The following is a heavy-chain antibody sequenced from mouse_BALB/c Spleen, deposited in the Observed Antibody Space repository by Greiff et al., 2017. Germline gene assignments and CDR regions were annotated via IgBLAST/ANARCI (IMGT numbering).Heavy chain of an antibody. CDR3: ARGGYGDAMDY. D-gene: IGHD2-14*01. J-gene: IGHJ4*01. V-gene: IGHV7-3*02. Sequence: EVQLVESGGGLVQPGGSLRLSCATSGFTFTDYYMSWVRQPPGKALEWLGFIRNKANGYTTEYSASVKGRFTISRDNSQSILYLQMNTLRAEDSATYYCARGGYGDAMDYWGQGTSVTVSS. CDR2: IRNKANGYTT. CDR1: GFTFTDYY.